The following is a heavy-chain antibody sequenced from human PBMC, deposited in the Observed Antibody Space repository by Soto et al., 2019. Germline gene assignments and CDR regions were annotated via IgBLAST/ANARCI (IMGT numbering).Heavy chain of an antibody. J-gene: IGHJ4*02. D-gene: IGHD3-10*01. V-gene: IGHV1-46*01. CDR1: GYSFTNYF. CDR3: ARGYGSGTYYEH. CDR2: INPSDGST. Sequence: VASVKVSCKPSGYSFTNYFLHWVRQAPGQGLEWMGIINPSDGSTRYAQRIQGRVTMARDTSTGTVYMELSSLRSEDTAVYYCARGYGSGTYYEHWGQGTLVTVSS.